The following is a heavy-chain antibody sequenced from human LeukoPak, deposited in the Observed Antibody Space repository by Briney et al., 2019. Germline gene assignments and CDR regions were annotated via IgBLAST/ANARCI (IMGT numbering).Heavy chain of an antibody. V-gene: IGHV4-38-2*02. CDR1: GYSLSSDYSLNSGFY. CDR3: ASFEYSSSSGDY. J-gene: IGHJ4*02. D-gene: IGHD6-6*01. CDR2: IYYSGST. Sequence: PSETLSLTCTFSGYSLSSDYSLNSGFYWGWIRQPPGKGLEWIGSIYYSGSTYYNPSLKSRVTISVDTSKNHFSLRLSSVTAADTAVYYCASFEYSSSSGDYWGQGTLVTVSS.